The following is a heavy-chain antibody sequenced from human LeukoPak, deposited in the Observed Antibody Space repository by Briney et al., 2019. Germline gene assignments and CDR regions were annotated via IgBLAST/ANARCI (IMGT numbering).Heavy chain of an antibody. D-gene: IGHD4-17*01. CDR3: ARNLVTVTKGFDI. CDR1: GDSFSSHY. V-gene: IGHV4-59*11. Sequence: SETLSLTCAVSGDSFSSHYWTWIRQPPGKGLEWIGYISYIGSTNYNPSLKSRVTISIDTSKNQFSLKLSSVTAADTAVYYCARNLVTVTKGFDIWGQGTMVSVSS. CDR2: ISYIGST. J-gene: IGHJ3*02.